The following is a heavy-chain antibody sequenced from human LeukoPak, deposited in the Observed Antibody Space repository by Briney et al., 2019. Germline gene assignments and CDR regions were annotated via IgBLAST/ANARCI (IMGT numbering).Heavy chain of an antibody. J-gene: IGHJ4*02. CDR2: IYSGGST. CDR3: ARGGITIFGAVITNDY. CDR1: GFTVSSNY. V-gene: IGHV3-53*01. Sequence: GGSLRLSCAASGFTVSSNYMSWVRQAPGKVLEWVSVIYSGGSTYYADSVKGRFTISRDNSKNTLYLQMNSLRAEDTALYYCARGGITIFGAVITNDYWGQGTLVTVSS. D-gene: IGHD3-3*01.